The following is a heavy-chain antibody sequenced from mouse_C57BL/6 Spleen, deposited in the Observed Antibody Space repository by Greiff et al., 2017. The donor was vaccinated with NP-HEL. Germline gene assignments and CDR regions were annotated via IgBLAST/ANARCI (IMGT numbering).Heavy chain of an antibody. V-gene: IGHV6-3*01. CDR3: TVATVVATRWYFDV. CDR2: IRLKSDNYAT. Sequence: EVMLVESGGGLVQPGGSMKLSCVASGFTFSNYWMNWVRQSPEKGLEWVAQIRLKSDNYATHYAESVKGRFTISRDDSKSSVYLQMNNLRAEDTGIYYCTVATVVATRWYFDVWGTGTTVTVSS. J-gene: IGHJ1*03. CDR1: GFTFSNYW. D-gene: IGHD1-1*01.